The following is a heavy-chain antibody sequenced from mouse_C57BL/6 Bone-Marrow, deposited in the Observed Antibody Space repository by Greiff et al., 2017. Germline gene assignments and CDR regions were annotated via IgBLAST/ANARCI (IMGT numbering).Heavy chain of an antibody. CDR1: GFTFSDYG. CDR3: ARPGGYYAMDD. V-gene: IGHV5-17*01. J-gene: IGHJ4*01. Sequence: EVQLVESGGGLVKPGGSLKLSCAASGFTFSDYGMHWVRQAPEKGLEWVAYLSSGSSTIYYADTVKGRFTISRDNAKNTLFLQMTSLRSEDTAMYYCARPGGYYAMDDGGQGTSVTVSS. CDR2: LSSGSSTI.